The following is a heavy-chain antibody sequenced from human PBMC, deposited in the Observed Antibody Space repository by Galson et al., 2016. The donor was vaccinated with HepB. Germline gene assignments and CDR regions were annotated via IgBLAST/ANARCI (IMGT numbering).Heavy chain of an antibody. Sequence: SETLSLTCAVSGGSIKSKDWWSWVRQPPGKGLEWIGEIHHSAGTNYKVSLKNRVSMSMDESQNQFSLKLTSVTAADAADYYCTTGEVVRGFDPWGQGTLVTVSS. D-gene: IGHD2-21*01. CDR3: TTGEVVRGFDP. CDR1: GGSIKSKDW. J-gene: IGHJ5*02. CDR2: IHHSAGT. V-gene: IGHV4-4*02.